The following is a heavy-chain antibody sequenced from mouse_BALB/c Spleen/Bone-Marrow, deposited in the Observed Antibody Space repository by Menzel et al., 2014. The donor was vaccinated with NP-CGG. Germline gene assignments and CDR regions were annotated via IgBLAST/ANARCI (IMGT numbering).Heavy chain of an antibody. CDR2: IDPANGNT. Sequence: VQLQQSGAELVKPGASVKLSCTASGFNIKDTYMHWVKQRPEQGLEWIGRIDPANGNTKYDPTFQGKATITADTSSNTANLQLSSLPSEDTAIYCCSTCFESRLRKWCRGTLGTVTA. CDR3: STCFESRLRK. CDR1: GFNIKDTY. J-gene: IGHJ3*02. V-gene: IGHV14-3*02.